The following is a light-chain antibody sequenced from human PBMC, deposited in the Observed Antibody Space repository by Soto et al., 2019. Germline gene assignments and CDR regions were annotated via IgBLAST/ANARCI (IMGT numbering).Light chain of an antibody. CDR3: QQYGSSPRT. V-gene: IGKV1-5*01. Sequence: DIQMTQSPTTLSASVGDRVTITCRASHSLIKWLAWYQQKPGKAPKLLIYDASSLESGVPSRFSGSGSGTDFTLTISRLEPEDFAVYYCQQYGSSPRTFGQGTKVDIK. CDR1: HSLIKW. CDR2: DAS. J-gene: IGKJ1*01.